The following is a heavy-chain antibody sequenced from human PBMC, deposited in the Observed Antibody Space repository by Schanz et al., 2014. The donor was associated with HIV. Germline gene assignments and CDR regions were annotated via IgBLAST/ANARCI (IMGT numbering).Heavy chain of an antibody. Sequence: QVQLVESGGGLVQPGGSLRLSCAAFGFTFSTYAMTWVRQAPGKGLEWVAVISYDGSDKYYADSVKGRFTISRDNSKNTLYLQMNSLRAEDTAIYYCAKTSITLGMDVWGQGTTVTVSS. CDR2: ISYDGSDK. V-gene: IGHV3-30*18. D-gene: IGHD1-20*01. J-gene: IGHJ6*02. CDR3: AKTSITLGMDV. CDR1: GFTFSTYA.